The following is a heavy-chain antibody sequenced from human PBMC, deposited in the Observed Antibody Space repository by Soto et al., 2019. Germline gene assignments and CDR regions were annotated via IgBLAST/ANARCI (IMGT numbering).Heavy chain of an antibody. CDR2: IYSGGST. J-gene: IGHJ5*02. CDR3: ARGTGTTRVGWFDP. Sequence: GGSLRLSCAASGFTVSSNYMSWVRQAPGKGLEWVSVIYSGGSTYYADSVKGRFTISRDNSKNTLYLQMNSLRAEDTAVYYCARGTGTTRVGWFDPWGQGTLVTVSS. D-gene: IGHD1-7*01. V-gene: IGHV3-66*01. CDR1: GFTVSSNY.